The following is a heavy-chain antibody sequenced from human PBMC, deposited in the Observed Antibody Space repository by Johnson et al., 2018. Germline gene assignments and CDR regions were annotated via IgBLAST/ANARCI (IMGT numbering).Heavy chain of an antibody. V-gene: IGHV3-15*07. CDR1: GFTFSNAW. D-gene: IGHD3-3*01. CDR3: TRGLYDLGGQDYEYVMDV. J-gene: IGHJ6*02. Sequence: VQLVQSGGGLVKPGESLRLSCAASGFTFSNAWMTWVRQAPGKGLEWVGRIKSKADGGTTDYAAPVKGRCTISRDDSKSIGYLQLNSLKTEDKAVYYCTRGLYDLGGQDYEYVMDVWGPGTTVTVSS. CDR2: IKSKADGGTT.